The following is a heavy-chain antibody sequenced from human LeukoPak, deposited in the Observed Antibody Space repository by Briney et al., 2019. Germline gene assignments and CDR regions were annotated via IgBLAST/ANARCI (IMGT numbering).Heavy chain of an antibody. CDR2: MSPNSGNT. J-gene: IGHJ6*03. CDR1: GYTFTSYD. V-gene: IGHV1-8*01. CDR3: ARGMTQCMDV. D-gene: IGHD3-16*01. Sequence: ASVKVSCKTSGYTFTSYDINWVRQATGRGLEWMGYMSPNSGNTGYAQKFQGRVTMTRNTSINTAYMELSSLRSEDTAVYYCARGMTQCMDVWGKGTTVTVSS.